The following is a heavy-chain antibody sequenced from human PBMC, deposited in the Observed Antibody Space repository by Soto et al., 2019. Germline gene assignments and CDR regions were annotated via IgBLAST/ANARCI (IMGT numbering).Heavy chain of an antibody. D-gene: IGHD2-8*02. Sequence: EVPLLESGGGLVQPGGSLRLSCAASGFTFSSYAMSWVRQAPGKGLEWVSIISGSGGSTYYADSVKGRFTISRDNSKNTLYLQMNSLRAEDTAVYYCAKDNGDWWYYFDYWGQGTLVTVSS. CDR2: ISGSGGST. CDR1: GFTFSSYA. V-gene: IGHV3-23*01. J-gene: IGHJ4*02. CDR3: AKDNGDWWYYFDY.